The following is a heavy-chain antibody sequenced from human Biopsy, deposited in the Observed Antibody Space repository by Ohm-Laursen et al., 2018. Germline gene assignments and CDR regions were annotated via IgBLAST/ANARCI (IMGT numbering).Heavy chain of an antibody. CDR1: GGSISSDY. D-gene: IGHD2/OR15-2a*01. CDR2: IYYSGST. Sequence: SDTLSLTCTVSGGSISSDYWSWIRQTPGKGLEWIGYIYYSGSTNYNPSLKSRATISVDTSKNQFSLRLNPVTAADTAVYYCARATNSTGWPYYYFYGMDVWGQGTTVTVSS. CDR3: ARATNSTGWPYYYFYGMDV. J-gene: IGHJ6*02. V-gene: IGHV4-59*07.